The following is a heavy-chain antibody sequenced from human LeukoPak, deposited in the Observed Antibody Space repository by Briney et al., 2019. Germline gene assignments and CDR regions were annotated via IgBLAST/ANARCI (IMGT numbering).Heavy chain of an antibody. D-gene: IGHD5-18*01. CDR3: ARAMGYRGYYYYMDV. Sequence: SQTLSLTCTVSGGSISSGDYYWSWIRQPPGKGLEWIGEINHSGSTNYNPSLKSRVTISVDTSKNQFSLKLSSVTAADTAVYYCARAMGYRGYYYYMDVWGKGTTVTVSS. V-gene: IGHV4-30-4*01. CDR2: INHSGST. J-gene: IGHJ6*03. CDR1: GGSISSGDYY.